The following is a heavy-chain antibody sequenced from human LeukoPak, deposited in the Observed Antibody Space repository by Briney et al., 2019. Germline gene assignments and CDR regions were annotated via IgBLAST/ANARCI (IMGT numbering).Heavy chain of an antibody. Sequence: EPGGSLRLSCAASGFTFNNYSMTWVRQAPGKGLEWVSSISCSTTYIYYADSVKGRFTISRDNAKNSLYLQVNSLRAEDTAVYYCARVHEPMVNYYYYYGMDVWGQGTTVTVSS. CDR1: GFTFNNYS. CDR2: ISCSTTYI. V-gene: IGHV3-21*01. J-gene: IGHJ6*02. CDR3: ARVHEPMVNYYYYYGMDV. D-gene: IGHD5-18*01.